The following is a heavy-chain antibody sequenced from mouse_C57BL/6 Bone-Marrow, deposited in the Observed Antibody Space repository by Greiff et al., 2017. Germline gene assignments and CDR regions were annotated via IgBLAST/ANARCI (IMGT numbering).Heavy chain of an antibody. J-gene: IGHJ2*01. D-gene: IGHD2-1*01. CDR2: IYPGDGDT. V-gene: IGHV1-82*01. CDR3: ASYLLSYFDY. CDR1: GYAFSSSW. Sequence: QVQLQQSGPELVKPGASVKISCKASGYAFSSSWMNWVKQRPGKGLEWIGRIYPGDGDTNYNGKFKGKATLTADKSSSTAYMQLSSLTSEDSAVYFCASYLLSYFDYWGQGTTLTVSS.